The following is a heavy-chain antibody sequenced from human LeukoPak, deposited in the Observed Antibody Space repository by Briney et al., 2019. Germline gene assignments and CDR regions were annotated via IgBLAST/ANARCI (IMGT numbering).Heavy chain of an antibody. CDR1: GYTFTSYD. CDR3: ARDPSSIVGATSYFDY. CDR2: MNPNSGNT. V-gene: IGHV1-8*01. D-gene: IGHD1-26*01. Sequence: ASVKVSCKASGYTFTSYDINWVRQATGQGLEWMGWMNPNSGNTGYAQKFQGRVTMTRNTSISTAYMELSSLRSEDTAVYYCARDPSSIVGATSYFDYWGQGTLVTVSS. J-gene: IGHJ4*02.